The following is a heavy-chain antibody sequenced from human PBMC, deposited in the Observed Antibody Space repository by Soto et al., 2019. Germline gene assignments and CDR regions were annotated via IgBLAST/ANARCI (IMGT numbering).Heavy chain of an antibody. Sequence: QLQLQESGPGLVKPSETLSLTCTVSGGSISSSSYYWGWIRQPPGKGLEWIGSIYYSGSTYYNPSLKSRVTISVDTSKNQFSLKLSSVTAADTAVYYCARLDCSSTSCYGEYFQHWGQGTLVTVSS. J-gene: IGHJ1*01. CDR2: IYYSGST. V-gene: IGHV4-39*01. CDR3: ARLDCSSTSCYGEYFQH. CDR1: GGSISSSSYY. D-gene: IGHD2-2*01.